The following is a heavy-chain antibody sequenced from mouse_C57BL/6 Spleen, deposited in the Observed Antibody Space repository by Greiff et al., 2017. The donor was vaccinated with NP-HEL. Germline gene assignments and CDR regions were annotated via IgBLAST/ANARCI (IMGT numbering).Heavy chain of an antibody. Sequence: QVQLKESGAELVKPGASVKISCKASGYAFSSYWMNWVKQRPGKGLEWIGQIYPGDGDTNYNGKFKGKATLTADKSSSTAYMQLSSLTSEDSAVYFCARGADYDYAMDYWGQGTLVTVSS. V-gene: IGHV1-80*01. J-gene: IGHJ4*01. CDR3: ARGADYDYAMDY. CDR2: IYPGDGDT. D-gene: IGHD1-1*01. CDR1: GYAFSSYW.